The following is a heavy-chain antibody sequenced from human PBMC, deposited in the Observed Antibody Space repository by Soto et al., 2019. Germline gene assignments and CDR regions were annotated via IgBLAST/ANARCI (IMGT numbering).Heavy chain of an antibody. CDR1: GYTFTSYA. D-gene: IGHD3-3*02. Sequence: ASVKVSCKASGYTFTSYAMHLVRQAPGQRLEWMGWINAGNGNTKYSQKFQGRVTITRDTSASTAYMELSSLRSEDTAVYYCAREWSISTFWFDPWGQGTLVTVSS. J-gene: IGHJ5*02. V-gene: IGHV1-3*01. CDR2: INAGNGNT. CDR3: AREWSISTFWFDP.